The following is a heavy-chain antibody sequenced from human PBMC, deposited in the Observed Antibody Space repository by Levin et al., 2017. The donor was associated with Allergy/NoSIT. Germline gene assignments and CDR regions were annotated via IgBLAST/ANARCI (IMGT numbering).Heavy chain of an antibody. V-gene: IGHV3-33*01. CDR2: IWYDGSNK. CDR1: GFTFSSYG. D-gene: IGHD3-3*01. J-gene: IGHJ6*02. Sequence: GGSLRLSCAASGFTFSSYGMHWVRQAPGKGLEWVAVIWYDGSNKYYADSVKGRFTISRDNSKNTLYLQMNSLRAEDTAVYYCARGYYDFWSGYLDPYYYYGMDVWGQGTTVTVSS. CDR3: ARGYYDFWSGYLDPYYYYGMDV.